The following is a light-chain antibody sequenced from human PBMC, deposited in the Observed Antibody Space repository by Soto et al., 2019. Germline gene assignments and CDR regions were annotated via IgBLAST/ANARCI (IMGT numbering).Light chain of an antibody. V-gene: IGKV3-20*01. CDR3: QQYGSSLLT. CDR1: QSVSSSY. CDR2: AAS. J-gene: IGKJ4*01. Sequence: DIVLTQSPGTLSLSPGERATLSCRASQSVSSSYLAWYQLKPGQAPRLLFYAASNRATGITDRFSGSGSGTDVALAISRLEPEDFAVYYWQQYGSSLLTFGGGTKMEIK.